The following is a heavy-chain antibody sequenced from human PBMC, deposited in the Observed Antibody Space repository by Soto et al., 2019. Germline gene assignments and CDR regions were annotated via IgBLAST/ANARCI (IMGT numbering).Heavy chain of an antibody. J-gene: IGHJ4*02. D-gene: IGHD6-6*01. CDR3: ARANLRGGGSSSDY. Sequence: SSETLSLTCTVSGGSISSGDYYWSWIRQPPGKGLEWIGYIYYSGSTYYNPSLKSRVTISVDTSKNQFSLKLSSVTAADTAVYYCARANLRGGGSSSDYWGQGTLVTVSS. CDR1: GGSISSGDYY. V-gene: IGHV4-30-4*01. CDR2: IYYSGST.